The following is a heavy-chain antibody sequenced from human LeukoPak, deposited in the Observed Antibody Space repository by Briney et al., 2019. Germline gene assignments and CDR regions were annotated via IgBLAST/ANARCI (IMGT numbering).Heavy chain of an antibody. J-gene: IGHJ4*02. CDR1: GFTFSSYG. CDR3: AKGGGYSYGSNLQYLFDY. CDR2: ISYDGSNK. V-gene: IGHV3-30*18. D-gene: IGHD5-18*01. Sequence: GGSLRLSCAASGFTFSSYGMHWVRQAPGKGLEWVAVISYDGSNKYYADSVKGRFTISRDNSKNTLYLRMNSLRAEDTAVYYCAKGGGYSYGSNLQYLFDYWGQGTLVTVSS.